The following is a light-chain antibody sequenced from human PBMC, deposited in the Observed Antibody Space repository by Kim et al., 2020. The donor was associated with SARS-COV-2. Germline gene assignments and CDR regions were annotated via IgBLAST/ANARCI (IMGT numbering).Light chain of an antibody. Sequence: RVTISCAGSSSSIGAGYDVHWYQQLPGTAPNLLIYVNSNRPSGVPDRFSGSKSGSSASLAITVLQAEDEADYYCQSYDSGLSGSRVFGGGTQLTVL. J-gene: IGLJ2*01. CDR1: SSSIGAGYD. CDR3: QSYDSGLSGSRV. CDR2: VNS. V-gene: IGLV1-40*01.